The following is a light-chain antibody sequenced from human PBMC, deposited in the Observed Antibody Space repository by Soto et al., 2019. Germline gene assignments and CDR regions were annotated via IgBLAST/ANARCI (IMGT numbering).Light chain of an antibody. CDR1: SSNIGAGYD. V-gene: IGLV1-40*01. Sequence: QSVLTQPPSVSGAPGQRVTISCTGSSSNIGAGYDVHWYQQLPGTATKLLIYGNSNRPSGVPDRFSGSKSGTSASLASTGLQAEDEADYYCQSYDSSLSGYVFGTGTKLTVL. CDR3: QSYDSSLSGYV. CDR2: GNS. J-gene: IGLJ1*01.